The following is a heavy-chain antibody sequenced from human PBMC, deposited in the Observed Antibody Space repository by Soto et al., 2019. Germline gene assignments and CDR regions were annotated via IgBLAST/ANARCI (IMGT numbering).Heavy chain of an antibody. CDR3: AKGPGGSGSLTPRVDF. D-gene: IGHD3-10*01. V-gene: IGHV3-23*01. J-gene: IGHJ4*02. CDR2: ISGGGDTT. Sequence: EVQLLESGGGLVQPGGSLRLSCAASGFTFNNYAMTWVRQAPGKGLEWVSAISGGGDTTSYADSVKGRFTVSRDGSKNTLDLQMRRLRGEDPGLYYCAKGPGGSGSLTPRVDFWGQGTLVTVSS. CDR1: GFTFNNYA.